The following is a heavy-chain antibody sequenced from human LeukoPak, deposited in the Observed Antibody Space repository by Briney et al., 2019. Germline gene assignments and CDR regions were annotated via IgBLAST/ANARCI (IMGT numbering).Heavy chain of an antibody. CDR3: ALAARRSASFDY. J-gene: IGHJ4*02. V-gene: IGHV4-59*01. Sequence: PSETLSLTCTVSGGSISTYFCTWIRQPPENGLEWIGYVSNSGSTNYNPSPKSRVTISVDTSKNQFSLKLNSLTPADTAVYYCALAARRSASFDYWGQGTLVTVSS. D-gene: IGHD6-6*01. CDR2: VSNSGST. CDR1: GGSISTYF.